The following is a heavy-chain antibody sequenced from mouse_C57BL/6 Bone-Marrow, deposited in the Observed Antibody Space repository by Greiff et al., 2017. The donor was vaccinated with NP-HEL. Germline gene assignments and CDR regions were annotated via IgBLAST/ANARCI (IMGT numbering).Heavy chain of an antibody. D-gene: IGHD2-3*01. CDR1: GFSLTSYG. Sequence: QVHVKQSGPGLVAPSQSLSITCTVSGFSLTSYGVDWVRQSPGKGLEWLGVIWGVGSTNYNSALKSRLSISKDNSKSQVFLKMNSLQTDDTAMYYCASEDGYPFAYWGQGTLVTVSA. V-gene: IGHV2-6*01. CDR3: ASEDGYPFAY. J-gene: IGHJ3*01. CDR2: IWGVGST.